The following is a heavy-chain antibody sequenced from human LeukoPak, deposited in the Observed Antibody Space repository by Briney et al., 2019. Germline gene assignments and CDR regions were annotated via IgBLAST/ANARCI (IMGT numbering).Heavy chain of an antibody. V-gene: IGHV3-7*04. CDR1: GFTFSSYW. D-gene: IGHD3-22*01. J-gene: IGHJ4*02. CDR3: ARIKYYYDSSGYYGDFDY. Sequence: GGSLRLSCAASGFTFSSYWMNWVRQAPGEGLEWVANIKPDGSDQYYVDSVKGRFTISRDNAKNSLYLQMNSLRAEDTAVYYCARIKYYYDSSGYYGDFDYWGQGTLVTVSS. CDR2: IKPDGSDQ.